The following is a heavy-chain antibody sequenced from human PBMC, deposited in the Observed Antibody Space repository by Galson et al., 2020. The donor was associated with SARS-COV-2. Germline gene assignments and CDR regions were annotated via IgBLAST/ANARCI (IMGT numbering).Heavy chain of an antibody. Sequence: GGSLRLSCVASGSTFSRYGMSWVRKAPGKGLDWVATTIATTHYADTVRPRYIISRDDSKNTSSLQMNGLSADDSAVYYCAKVFVRGIGYIDVRGPGTTVTVS. CDR3: AKVFVRGIGYIDV. J-gene: IGHJ6*03. V-gene: IGHV3-23*01. CDR2: TIATT. CDR1: GSTFSRYG. D-gene: IGHD3-10*02.